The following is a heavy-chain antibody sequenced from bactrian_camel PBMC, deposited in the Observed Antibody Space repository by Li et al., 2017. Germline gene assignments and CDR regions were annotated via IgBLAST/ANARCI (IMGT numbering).Heavy chain of an antibody. CDR3: ARPRLVISGTPDY. V-gene: IGHV3S40*01. D-gene: IGHD6*01. CDR2: IHDGGGTT. Sequence: DVQPVESGGGLVQSGGSLSLSCAASGFLFSTEGMSWVRQAPGEGLEWVSAIHDGGGTTYYADSVKGRSTISRDNAKNTLYLQLNSLKTEDTAMYYCARPRLVISGTPDYWGQGTQVTVS. CDR1: GFLFSTEG. J-gene: IGHJ4*01.